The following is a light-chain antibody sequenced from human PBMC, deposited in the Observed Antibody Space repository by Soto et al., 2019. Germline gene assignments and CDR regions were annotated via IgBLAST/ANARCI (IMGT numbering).Light chain of an antibody. J-gene: IGKJ5*01. CDR3: QQYGTSEII. CDR1: QTLSNSF. Sequence: EIVFTYSAGTMSLSPGATAPLSCRASQTLSNSFIAWYQQKPGQAPRLLIYDTSSRATGVPDRYSASGSGTDFTLTISRLEPEDFAVFFCQQYGTSEIIFGQGTRLEI. CDR2: DTS. V-gene: IGKV3-20*01.